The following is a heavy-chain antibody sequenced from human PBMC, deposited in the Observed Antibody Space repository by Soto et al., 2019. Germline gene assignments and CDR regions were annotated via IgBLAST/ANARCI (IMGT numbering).Heavy chain of an antibody. J-gene: IGHJ4*02. CDR3: ASSTTSCHGGVCSLDY. CDR1: GVTFSNAW. V-gene: IGHV3-72*01. CDR2: IRTKLNRYSS. D-gene: IGHD2-2*01. Sequence: GGSLRLSCAASGVTFSNAWINWVRQAPGKGLEWVGRIRTKLNRYSSDYAASVAGRFTISRDDSRNSLYLQLNSLRSEDTAVYYCASSTTSCHGGVCSLDYWGQGTMVTVSS.